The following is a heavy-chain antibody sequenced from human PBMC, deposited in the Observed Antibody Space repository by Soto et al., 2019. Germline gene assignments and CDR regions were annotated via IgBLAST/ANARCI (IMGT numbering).Heavy chain of an antibody. CDR3: VRDSMRGGGLDN. V-gene: IGHV3-72*01. CDR2: SLKKVNSDTT. Sequence: EVQLVESGGGLVQPGGSLRLSCAASGFTFSDHHMDWVRQTPGKGLEWVGRSLKKVNSDTTEYDAYVKGRFTIARDDSDNFLYLQMNRLKTEDTAVYYCVRDSMRGGGLDNWGQGILVTVSS. J-gene: IGHJ4*02. D-gene: IGHD3-16*01. CDR1: GFTFSDHH.